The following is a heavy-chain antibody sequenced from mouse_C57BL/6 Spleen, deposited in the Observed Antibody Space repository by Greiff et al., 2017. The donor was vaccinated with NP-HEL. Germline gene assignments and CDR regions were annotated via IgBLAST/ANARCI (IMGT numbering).Heavy chain of an antibody. D-gene: IGHD4-1*01. CDR3: VRQAANWNWFAY. J-gene: IGHJ3*01. V-gene: IGHV10-1*01. CDR1: GFSFNPYA. CDR2: IRSKSNNYAT. Sequence: GGGLVQPKGSLKLSCAASGFSFNPYAMHWVRQAPGKGLEWAARIRSKSNNYATYYADSVKDRFTISRDDSESMLYLQMNNLKTEDTAMYYCVRQAANWNWFAYWGQGTLVTVSA.